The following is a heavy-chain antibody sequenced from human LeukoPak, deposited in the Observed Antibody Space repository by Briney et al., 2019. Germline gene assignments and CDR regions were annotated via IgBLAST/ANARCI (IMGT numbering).Heavy chain of an antibody. V-gene: IGHV3-30*14. CDR3: ARGYYDILTGDYYFDY. D-gene: IGHD3-9*01. Sequence: PGRSLRLSCAASGFTFSSYAMHWVRQAPGKGLEWVAVISYDGSNKYYADSVKGRFTISRDSSKNTVYLQMNSLRAEDTAIYYCARGYYDILTGDYYFDYWGQGTQVTVSS. CDR1: GFTFSSYA. J-gene: IGHJ4*02. CDR2: ISYDGSNK.